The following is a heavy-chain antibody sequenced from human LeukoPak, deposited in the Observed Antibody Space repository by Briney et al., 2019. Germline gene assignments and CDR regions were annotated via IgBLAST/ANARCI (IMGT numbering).Heavy chain of an antibody. Sequence: ASVKVSCKASGGTFSTFGISWVRQAPGQGLEWMGWINPNSGGTNYAQKFQGRVTMTRDTSISTAYMELSRLRSDDTAVYYCARGPRVGALGVGPSVAFDYWGQGTLVTVSS. CDR1: GGTFSTFG. J-gene: IGHJ4*02. CDR2: INPNSGGT. V-gene: IGHV1-2*02. D-gene: IGHD1-26*01. CDR3: ARGPRVGALGVGPSVAFDY.